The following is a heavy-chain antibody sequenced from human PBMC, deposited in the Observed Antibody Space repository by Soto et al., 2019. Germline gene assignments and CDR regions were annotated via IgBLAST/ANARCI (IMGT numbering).Heavy chain of an antibody. Sequence: SVKVSCKASGGTFSSYAISWVRQAPGQGLEWMGGIIPIFGTANYAQKLQGRVTITADESTSTAYMELSSPRSEDTAVYYCARSTVVTTQIYYYYGMDVWGQGTTVTVSS. CDR3: ARSTVVTTQIYYYYGMDV. V-gene: IGHV1-69*13. D-gene: IGHD4-17*01. CDR1: GGTFSSYA. CDR2: IIPIFGTA. J-gene: IGHJ6*02.